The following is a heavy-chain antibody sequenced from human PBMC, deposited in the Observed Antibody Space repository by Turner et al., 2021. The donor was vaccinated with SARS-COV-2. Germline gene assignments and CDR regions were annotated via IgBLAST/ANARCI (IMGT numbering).Heavy chain of an antibody. V-gene: IGHV3-30*18. CDR1: GFTFSRYG. CDR2: ISYDGSNK. J-gene: IGHJ4*02. CDR3: AKDGAPFLLYFGEPTFYFDY. D-gene: IGHD3-10*01. Sequence: QVQLVESGGGVVQPGRSLRLSCAASGFTFSRYGMHWVRQAPGKGLDWVALISYDGSNKYYADSVKGRFTISRDNSKNTLYLQMNSLRAEDTAVYYCAKDGAPFLLYFGEPTFYFDYWGQGTLVTVSS.